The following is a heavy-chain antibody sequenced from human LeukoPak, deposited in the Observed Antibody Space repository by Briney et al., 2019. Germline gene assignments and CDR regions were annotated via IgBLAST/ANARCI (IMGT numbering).Heavy chain of an antibody. D-gene: IGHD3-22*01. CDR3: ARGPYDSSGYYYSFDH. CDR1: GGTFSSYA. V-gene: IGHV1-69*05. Sequence: SVKVSCQASGGTFSSYAISWVRQAPGQGLEWMGRIIPIYGTANYAQKFQGRVTITTDESTSTAYMELSSLRSEDTAVYYCARGPYDSSGYYYSFDHWGQGTLVTVSS. CDR2: IIPIYGTA. J-gene: IGHJ4*02.